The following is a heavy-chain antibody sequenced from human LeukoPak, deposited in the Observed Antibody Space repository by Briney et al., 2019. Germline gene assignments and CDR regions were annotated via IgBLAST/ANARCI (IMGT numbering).Heavy chain of an antibody. Sequence: GGSLRLSCAASGFTFRSYSMNWVRQAAGKGLEWVSYISSSSSTIYYADSVKGRFTISRDNAKNSLYLQMNSLRAEDTAVYYCATDYDSTTPGYFDYWRQGGLVSVSS. D-gene: IGHD3-22*01. CDR3: ATDYDSTTPGYFDY. J-gene: IGHJ4*02. V-gene: IGHV3-48*01. CDR1: GFTFRSYS. CDR2: ISSSSSTI.